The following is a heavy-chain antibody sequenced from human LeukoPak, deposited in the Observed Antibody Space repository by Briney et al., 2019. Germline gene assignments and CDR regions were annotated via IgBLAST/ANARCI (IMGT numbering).Heavy chain of an antibody. CDR2: MNPNSGNT. Sequence: ASVKVSCKASGYTFTSYYMHWVRQAPGQGLEWMGWMNPNSGNTGYAQKFQGRVTMTRNTSISTAYMELSSLRSEDTAVYYCARSTRGATDFDYWGQGTLVTVSS. CDR1: GYTFTSYY. CDR3: ARSTRGATDFDY. J-gene: IGHJ4*02. D-gene: IGHD1-26*01. V-gene: IGHV1-8*02.